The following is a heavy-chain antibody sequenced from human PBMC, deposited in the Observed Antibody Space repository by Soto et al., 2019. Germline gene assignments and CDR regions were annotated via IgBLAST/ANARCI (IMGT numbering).Heavy chain of an antibody. J-gene: IGHJ6*02. CDR3: AKLQFEVPAVPLLRPYYYYYGMDV. Sequence: SCXASGFTFSSYGMHWVRQAPGKGLEWVAVISYDGSNKYYADSVKGRFTISRDNSKNTLYLQMNSLRAEDTAVYYCAKLQFEVPAVPLLRPYYYYYGMDVWGQGTTVTVSS. V-gene: IGHV3-30*18. CDR2: ISYDGSNK. CDR1: GFTFSSYG. D-gene: IGHD3-3*01.